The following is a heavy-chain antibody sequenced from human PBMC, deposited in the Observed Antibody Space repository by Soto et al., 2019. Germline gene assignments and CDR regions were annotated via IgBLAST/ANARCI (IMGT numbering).Heavy chain of an antibody. J-gene: IGHJ3*01. CDR1: GFTFSNYG. CDR3: ERDLGYSDSYGIDV. V-gene: IGHV3-21*01. CDR2: ISSSSGSI. Sequence: GGSLRLSCAASGFTFSNYGMSWVRQAPGKGLEWVSFISSSSGSIYYADSMKGRVKNSRDKEKNCLYQQMNSVRVEDRDVYYCERDLGYSDSYGIDVWGQGTMVTVSS. D-gene: IGHD4-17*01.